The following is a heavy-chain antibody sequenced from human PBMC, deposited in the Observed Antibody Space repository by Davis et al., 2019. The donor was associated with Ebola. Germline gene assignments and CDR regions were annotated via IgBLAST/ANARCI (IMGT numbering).Heavy chain of an antibody. CDR2: ISGSGGDP. Sequence: GESLKIFCAGSGFTFSTYAMTWVRQAPGKGLEWVSRISGSGGDPHYADSVKGRFTISRDNSKNTLYLQMNSLRVEDTALYYCAKGARWGQGTLVTVSS. D-gene: IGHD5-12*01. CDR3: AKGAR. J-gene: IGHJ4*02. CDR1: GFTFSTYA. V-gene: IGHV3-23*01.